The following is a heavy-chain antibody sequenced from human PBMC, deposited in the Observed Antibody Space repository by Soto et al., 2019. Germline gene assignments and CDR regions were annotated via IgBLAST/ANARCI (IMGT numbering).Heavy chain of an antibody. CDR2: ISGSGGST. CDR1: GFTFSSYA. Sequence: EVQLLESGGGLVQPGGSLRLSCAASGFTFSSYAMSWVRHAPGKGLEWVSAISGSGGSTYYADSVKGRFTISRDNSKTTLYLKMNSLRAEDTAVYYCEKGRAVAGINWFDPWGQGTLVTVSS. J-gene: IGHJ5*02. V-gene: IGHV3-23*01. CDR3: EKGRAVAGINWFDP. D-gene: IGHD6-13*01.